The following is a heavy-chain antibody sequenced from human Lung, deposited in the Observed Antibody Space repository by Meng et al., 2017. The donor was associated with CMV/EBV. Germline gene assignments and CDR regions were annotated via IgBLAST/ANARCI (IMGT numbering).Heavy chain of an antibody. Sequence: SQTXSLTXAISGDNVSSNSAAWNWIRQSPSRGLEWLGRTYYRSKWYNDFAPSVKSRITFNPDTSKNQLSLHLTSVTPEDTAVYYCARGLNYYDSSGNYYVGWLDPWXQGTLVTVSS. D-gene: IGHD3-22*01. CDR2: TYYRSKWYN. J-gene: IGHJ5*02. CDR3: ARGLNYYDSSGNYYVGWLDP. V-gene: IGHV6-1*01. CDR1: GDNVSSNSAA.